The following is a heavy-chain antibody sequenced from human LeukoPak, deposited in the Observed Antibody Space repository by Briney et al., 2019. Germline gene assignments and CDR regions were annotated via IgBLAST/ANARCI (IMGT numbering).Heavy chain of an antibody. CDR3: AKSQSGSCSGGSCSCDY. V-gene: IGHV3-23*01. CDR2: ISGSGGST. CDR1: GFTLRSYA. J-gene: IGHJ4*02. Sequence: GGSLRLSCAASGFTLRSYAMNRVRQAPGKGLEWVSVISGSGGSTNYAESVKGRFTISRDSSKSTLFLQMNSLRAEDTAVYYCAKSQSGSCSGGSCSCDYWGQGTLVTVSS. D-gene: IGHD2-15*01.